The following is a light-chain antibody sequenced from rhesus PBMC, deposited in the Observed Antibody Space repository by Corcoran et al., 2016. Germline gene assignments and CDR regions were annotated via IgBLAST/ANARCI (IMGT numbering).Light chain of an antibody. Sequence: DIQMTQSPSSLSASVGDTVTITCRASQGISSWLAWYQQKPGKAPKLLIYQASRLKSGVPSRLSGSGSGTDFTLTISSLQSEDFATYYCQQYSSRPYSFGQGTKVEIK. CDR1: QGISSW. CDR2: QAS. J-gene: IGKJ2*01. CDR3: QQYSSRPYS. V-gene: IGKV1-22*01.